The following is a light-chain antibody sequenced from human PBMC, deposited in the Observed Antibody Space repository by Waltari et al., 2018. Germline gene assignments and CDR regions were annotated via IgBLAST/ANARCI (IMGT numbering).Light chain of an antibody. V-gene: IGLV2-14*01. Sequence: QSALTQPASVSGSPGQSITISCSGTSSDVGGYNHVSWYQQPPGTAPKLMIFDVSYRPSGVSNRFSGTKSDNTASLTISGLQAEDEADYYCSSYTSSNTLVFGGGTKLTVL. CDR2: DVS. J-gene: IGLJ3*02. CDR3: SSYTSSNTLV. CDR1: SSDVGGYNH.